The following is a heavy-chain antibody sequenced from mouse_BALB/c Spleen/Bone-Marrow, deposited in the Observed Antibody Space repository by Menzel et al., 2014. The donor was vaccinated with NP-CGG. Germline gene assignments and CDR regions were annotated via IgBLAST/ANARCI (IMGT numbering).Heavy chain of an antibody. CDR3: SRNYDFWFGY. D-gene: IGHD2-4*01. J-gene: IGHJ3*01. CDR2: ISSGSRTI. Sequence: EVQGVESGGGLVQPGGSRKLSCAASGFTFSSFGMHWIRQAPEKGLEWVAYISSGSRTIYYADTVRGRFTISRDNPKNPLFLQMTSLRSEDTAMYYCSRNYDFWFGYWGQGTLVTVSA. CDR1: GFTFSSFG. V-gene: IGHV5-17*02.